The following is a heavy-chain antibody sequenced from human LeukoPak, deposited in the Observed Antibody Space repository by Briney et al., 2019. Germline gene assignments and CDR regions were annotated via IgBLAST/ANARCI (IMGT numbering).Heavy chain of an antibody. D-gene: IGHD5-24*01. Sequence: GGSLRLSCATSGFTLNNYAMSWVRQPPGKGLEWVSAISGTGGSTFYADSVKGRFTISRDNSNSVMYLQMNSLRADDTALYYCAKGGYSYASWGQGTLVTVSS. CDR2: ISGTGGST. CDR3: AKGGYSYAS. CDR1: GFTLNNYA. V-gene: IGHV3-23*01. J-gene: IGHJ4*02.